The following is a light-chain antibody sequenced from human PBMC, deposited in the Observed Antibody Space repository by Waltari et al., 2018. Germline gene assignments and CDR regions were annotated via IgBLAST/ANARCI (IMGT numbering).Light chain of an antibody. Sequence: SYVLTQPPSVSVAPGQTARTKCDGNKIGSHKVPWYQQKPGQAPGLVVYDDGSRPSGIPERFSGSNSGNTATLTISRVDAGDEADYYCQVWDSGSDHYVFGTVTKVTVL. V-gene: IGLV3-21*02. CDR1: KIGSHK. J-gene: IGLJ1*01. CDR2: DDG. CDR3: QVWDSGSDHYV.